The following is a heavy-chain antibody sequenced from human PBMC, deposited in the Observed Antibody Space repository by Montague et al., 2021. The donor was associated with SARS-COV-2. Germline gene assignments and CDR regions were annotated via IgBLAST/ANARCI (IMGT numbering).Heavy chain of an antibody. CDR2: IYYSGST. J-gene: IGHJ6*02. Sequence: SETLSLTCTVSGGSISSSSYYWSWIRPPQGKGLDGIVCIYYSGSTYYNPSLKSRVTISVDTSKNQFSLKLSSVTAADTAVYDCARDGSSRFEILIGPRHYYYGMDVWGQGTTVTVSS. V-gene: IGHV4-39*07. CDR1: GGSISSSSYY. D-gene: IGHD3-9*01. CDR3: ARDGSSRFEILIGPRHYYYGMDV.